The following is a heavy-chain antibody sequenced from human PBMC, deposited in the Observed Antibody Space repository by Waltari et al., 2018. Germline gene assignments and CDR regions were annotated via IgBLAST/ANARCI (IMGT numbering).Heavy chain of an antibody. Sequence: QVQLVKSGAEVKKPGASVKVSCKASGYTFTSYDINWIRPATGQGLEWMGWMNPNSGNTGYAQKFQGRVTMTRNTSISTAYMELSSLRSEDTAVYYCARVAPRSGWGVDLFDYWGQGTLVTVSS. J-gene: IGHJ4*02. CDR3: ARVAPRSGWGVDLFDY. D-gene: IGHD6-19*01. V-gene: IGHV1-8*01. CDR2: MNPNSGNT. CDR1: GYTFTSYD.